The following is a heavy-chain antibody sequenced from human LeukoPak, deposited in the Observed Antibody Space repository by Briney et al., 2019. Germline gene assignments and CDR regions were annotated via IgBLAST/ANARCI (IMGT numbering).Heavy chain of an antibody. D-gene: IGHD6-13*01. CDR3: AILPGYSSGWYEVNY. J-gene: IGHJ4*02. CDR1: GFTFSSYA. CDR2: ISGSGGST. V-gene: IGHV3-23*01. Sequence: PGGSLRLSCAASGFTFSSYAMSWVRQAPGKGLEWVSVISGSGGSTYYADSVKGRFTISRDNSRNTLYLQMNSPRAEDTAVYYCAILPGYSSGWYEVNYWGQGTLVTVSS.